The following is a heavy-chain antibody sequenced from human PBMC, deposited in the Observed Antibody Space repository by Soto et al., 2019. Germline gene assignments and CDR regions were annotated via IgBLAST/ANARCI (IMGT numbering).Heavy chain of an antibody. CDR3: ARDEAIVLMVYDMVSYGMDV. Sequence: PGGSLRLSCAASGFTFSSYWMSWVRQAPGKGLEWVANIKQDGSEKYYVDSVKGRFTISRDNAKNSLYLQMNSLRAEDTAVYYCARDEAIVLMVYDMVSYGMDVWGQGTTVTVSS. CDR2: IKQDGSEK. J-gene: IGHJ6*02. V-gene: IGHV3-7*01. D-gene: IGHD2-8*01. CDR1: GFTFSSYW.